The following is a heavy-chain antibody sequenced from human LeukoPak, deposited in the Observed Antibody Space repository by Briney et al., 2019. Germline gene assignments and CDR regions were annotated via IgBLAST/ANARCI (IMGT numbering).Heavy chain of an antibody. J-gene: IGHJ4*02. V-gene: IGHV1-2*02. Sequence: ASVKVSCKASGYTFTGYYMHWVRQAPGQGLGWMGWINPNTGGTNYAQKFQGRVTMTRDTSISTAYMELSWLRFDDAAVYYCARGRTERIQLWLNYWGQGTLVTVSS. CDR1: GYTFTGYY. CDR3: ARGRTERIQLWLNY. D-gene: IGHD5-18*01. CDR2: INPNTGGT.